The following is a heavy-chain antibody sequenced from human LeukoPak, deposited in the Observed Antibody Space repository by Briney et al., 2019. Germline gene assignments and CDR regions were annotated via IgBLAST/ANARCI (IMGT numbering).Heavy chain of an antibody. V-gene: IGHV3-48*04. D-gene: IGHD3-9*01. CDR1: GFTFSSYS. CDR3: ARAVGAEGLRYFDWLYLWHKTNYYYYYMDV. J-gene: IGHJ6*03. CDR2: ISSSSSTI. Sequence: PGGSLRLSCAASGFTFSSYSMNWVRQAPGKGLEWVSYISSSSSTIYYADSVKGRFTISRDNAKNSLYLQMNSLRAEDTAVYYCARAVGAEGLRYFDWLYLWHKTNYYYYYMDVWGKGTTVTVSS.